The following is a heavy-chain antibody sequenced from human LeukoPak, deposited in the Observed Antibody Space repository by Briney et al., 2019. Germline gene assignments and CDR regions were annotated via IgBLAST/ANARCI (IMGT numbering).Heavy chain of an antibody. CDR1: GGSISSGGYY. D-gene: IGHD2-21*02. V-gene: IGHV4-31*03. CDR3: ARVAYCGGDCYSPPYYFDY. Sequence: PSQTLSLTCTVSGGSISSGGYYWSWIRQHPGTGLEWIGYIYYSGSTYYNPSLKSRVTISVDTSKNQFSLKLSSVTAADTAVYYCARVAYCGGDCYSPPYYFDYWGQGTLVTVSS. J-gene: IGHJ4*02. CDR2: IYYSGST.